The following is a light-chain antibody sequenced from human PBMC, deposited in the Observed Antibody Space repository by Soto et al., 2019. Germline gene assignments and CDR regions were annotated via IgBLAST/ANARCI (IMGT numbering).Light chain of an antibody. CDR3: QQYNNWWT. J-gene: IGKJ1*01. V-gene: IGKV3-15*01. Sequence: VMTQSPATLSVSPGERATLSCRASQSVSSNLAWYQQKPGQAPRLLIYGASTRATGIPARFSGSGSGTEFTLTISSLQSEDFAVYYCQQYNNWWTFGQGTKVDIK. CDR2: GAS. CDR1: QSVSSN.